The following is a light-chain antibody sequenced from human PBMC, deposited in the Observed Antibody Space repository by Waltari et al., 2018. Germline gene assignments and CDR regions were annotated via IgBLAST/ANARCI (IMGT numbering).Light chain of an antibody. J-gene: IGKJ4*01. Sequence: TGGARQGGKKNLGGERQKPGMGLRVVFHKSSRLESGVPSRFSGSGYGTEFTLTISSLQPDDFATYYCQEYDSLPVTFGGGTKVEIK. CDR2: KSS. CDR1: QGGKKN. V-gene: IGKV1-5*03. CDR3: QEYDSLPVT.